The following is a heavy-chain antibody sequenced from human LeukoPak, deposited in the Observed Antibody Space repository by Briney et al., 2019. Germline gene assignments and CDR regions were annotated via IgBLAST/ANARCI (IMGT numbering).Heavy chain of an antibody. J-gene: IGHJ4*02. CDR3: LRQGVGSPPR. D-gene: IGHD1-26*01. CDR1: GFTVTAND. CDR2: IYAGGSGSA. V-gene: IGHV3-53*04. Sequence: GGSLGLSCAASGFTVTANDMSWVRQASGKGLEWVSLIYAGGSGSAYYADSVKGRFTGSRHDSKNTLELQMNGLKPDDTAVYYCLRQGVGSPPRWGQGTLVTVSS.